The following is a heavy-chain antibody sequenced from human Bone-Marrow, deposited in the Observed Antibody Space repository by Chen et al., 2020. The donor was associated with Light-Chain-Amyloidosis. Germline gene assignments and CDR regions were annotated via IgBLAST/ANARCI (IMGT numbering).Heavy chain of an antibody. J-gene: IGHJ4*02. CDR3: VRVGADDYTWGTPYFDY. D-gene: IGHD3-16*01. V-gene: IGHV3-30*03. CDR2: ISADADTK. Sequence: QVQLVESGGGVLQPGTSSRLSCVASGFAFSSYGMHWVRQAPGKGLEWVAMISADADTKNYGDSVKGRFTISRDNSKNTLYLQMRSLRPEDTAVYYCVRVGADDYTWGTPYFDYWGQGTLVTVSS. CDR1: GFAFSSYG.